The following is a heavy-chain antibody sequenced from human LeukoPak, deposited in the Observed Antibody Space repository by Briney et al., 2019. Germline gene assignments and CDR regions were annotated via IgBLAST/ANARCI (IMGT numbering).Heavy chain of an antibody. CDR1: GYTFTSYG. Sequence: ASVKVSCKASGYTFTSYGISWERQAPGQGLEWMGWISAYNGNTNYAQKLQGRVTMTTDTSTSTAYMELRSLRSDDTAVYYCARGPLPWYDFWSGYYTNWFDPWGQGTLVTVSS. CDR3: ARGPLPWYDFWSGYYTNWFDP. D-gene: IGHD3-3*01. V-gene: IGHV1-18*01. J-gene: IGHJ5*02. CDR2: ISAYNGNT.